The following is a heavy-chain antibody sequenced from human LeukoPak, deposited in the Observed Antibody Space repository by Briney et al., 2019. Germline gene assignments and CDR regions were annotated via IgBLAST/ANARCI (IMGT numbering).Heavy chain of an antibody. CDR2: VSGSGDST. Sequence: GASLRLSCAASGFIFRNYAMSWVRQAPGKGLEWVSAVSGSGDSTYYADSVKGRFTISRDKSKNTLYVEMNTLRAEETDVYYCAKWGDYDILTGYYVSDFWGQGTLVTVSS. D-gene: IGHD3-9*01. J-gene: IGHJ4*02. CDR3: AKWGDYDILTGYYVSDF. CDR1: GFIFRNYA. V-gene: IGHV3-23*01.